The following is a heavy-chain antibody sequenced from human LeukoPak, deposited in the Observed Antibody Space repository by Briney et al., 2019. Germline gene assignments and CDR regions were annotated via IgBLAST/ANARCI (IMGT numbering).Heavy chain of an antibody. CDR3: ARMGYCSSTSCYRRGAFDY. J-gene: IGHJ4*02. V-gene: IGHV3-33*01. D-gene: IGHD2-2*02. CDR1: GFTFSSYG. CDR2: IWYDGSNK. Sequence: GSLRLSCAASGFTFSSYGMHWVRQAPGKGLEWVAVIWYDGSNKYYADSVKGRFTISRDNSKNTLYLQMNSLRAEDTAVYYCARMGYCSSTSCYRRGAFDYWGQGTLVTVSS.